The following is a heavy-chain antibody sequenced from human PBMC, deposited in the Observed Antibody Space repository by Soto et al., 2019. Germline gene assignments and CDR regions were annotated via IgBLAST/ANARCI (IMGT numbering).Heavy chain of an antibody. V-gene: IGHV5-51*01. CDR2: IYPGDSDT. CDR1: GYSFTSYW. CDR3: ARSRRGAYSSGWYSPSGYYNYGIDV. J-gene: IGHJ6*02. D-gene: IGHD6-19*01. Sequence: PGESLKISCKGSGYSFTSYWIGWVRQMPGKGLEWMGIIYPGDSDTRYSPSFQGQVTISADKSINTAYLQWSSLKASDTAMYYCARSRRGAYSSGWYSPSGYYNYGIDVRGQGTKVTVSS.